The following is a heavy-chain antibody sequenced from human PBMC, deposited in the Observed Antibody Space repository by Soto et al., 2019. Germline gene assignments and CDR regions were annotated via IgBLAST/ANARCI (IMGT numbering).Heavy chain of an antibody. D-gene: IGHD2-8*02. CDR2: INPDSGAT. CDR3: ARGDYGTGGYPFPYFDY. V-gene: IGHV1-2*02. J-gene: IGHJ4*02. CDR1: GYSFTGYY. Sequence: ASVKVSCKASGYSFTGYYIHWVRQAPGQGLEWMGWINPDSGATNYAQNFQGRVTLTSDTSISTASMDLTSLTSDDTAVYYCARGDYGTGGYPFPYFDYWGPGTLVTGSS.